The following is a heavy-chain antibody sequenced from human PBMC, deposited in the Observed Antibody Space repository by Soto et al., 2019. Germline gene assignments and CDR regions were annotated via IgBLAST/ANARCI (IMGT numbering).Heavy chain of an antibody. CDR1: GASVTCSCF. CDR2: FSLSGTT. V-gene: IGHV4-4*07. D-gene: IGHD2-8*02. J-gene: IGHJ4*02. Sequence: PSETRSRIWRVSGASVTCSCFWSFIRQPAGKGLEWIGRFSLSGTTNYNPSLRSRVTMSADVSKNQFSLRLTSVTAADTALYYCARGMTPPGAPAWYYFDSWGQGTLVTVSS. CDR3: ARGMTPPGAPAWYYFDS.